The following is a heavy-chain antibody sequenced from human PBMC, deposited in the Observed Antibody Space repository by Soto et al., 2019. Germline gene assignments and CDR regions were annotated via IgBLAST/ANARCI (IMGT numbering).Heavy chain of an antibody. CDR1: GFTFDDYA. CDR3: AKDSGIVATIVSH. CDR2: ISWNSGSI. Sequence: GGSLRLSCAASGFTFDDYAMHWVRQAPGKGLEWVSGISWNSGSIGYADSVKGRFTISRDNAKNSLYLQMNSLRAEDTALYYCAKDSGIVATIVSHWGQGTLVTVSS. J-gene: IGHJ4*02. V-gene: IGHV3-9*01. D-gene: IGHD5-12*01.